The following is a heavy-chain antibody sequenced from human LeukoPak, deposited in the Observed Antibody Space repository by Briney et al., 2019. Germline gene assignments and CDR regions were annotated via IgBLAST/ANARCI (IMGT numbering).Heavy chain of an antibody. D-gene: IGHD6-13*01. CDR2: INHSGST. CDR3: VSAADLFDY. V-gene: IGHV4-34*01. J-gene: IGHJ4*02. Sequence: SETLSLTCAVYGGSFSGYYWSWIRQPPGKGLEWIGEINHSGSTNYNPSLKSRVTISVDTSKNQFSLKLSSVTAADTAVYYCVSAADLFDYWGQGTLVTVSS. CDR1: GGSFSGYY.